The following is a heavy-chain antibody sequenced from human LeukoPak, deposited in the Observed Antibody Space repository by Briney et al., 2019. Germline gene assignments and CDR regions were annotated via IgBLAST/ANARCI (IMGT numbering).Heavy chain of an antibody. V-gene: IGHV1-8*02. J-gene: IGHJ6*02. CDR1: GGTFTGYY. CDR3: ARITYNWNDGHYYYGMDV. CDR2: MNPNSGNT. D-gene: IGHD1-1*01. Sequence: ASVKVSCKASGGTFTGYYMRWVRQAPGQGLEWMGWMNPNSGNTGYAQKFQGRVTMTRNTSISTAYMELSSLRSEDTAVYYCARITYNWNDGHYYYGMDVWGQGTTVTVSS.